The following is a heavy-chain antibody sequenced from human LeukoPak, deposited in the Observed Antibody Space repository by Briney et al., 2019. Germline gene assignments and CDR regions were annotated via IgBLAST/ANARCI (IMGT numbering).Heavy chain of an antibody. D-gene: IGHD6-19*01. J-gene: IGHJ4*02. Sequence: SETLSLTCTVSGGSISGYYWSWIRQPPGKGLEWIAYIHYRGSTDYNPSLKSRVTISVDTSKNQFSLKLNSVTAADTAVYYCARETAYSGWFDYWGQGSLVTVSS. CDR2: IHYRGST. CDR1: GGSISGYY. V-gene: IGHV4-59*01. CDR3: ARETAYSGWFDY.